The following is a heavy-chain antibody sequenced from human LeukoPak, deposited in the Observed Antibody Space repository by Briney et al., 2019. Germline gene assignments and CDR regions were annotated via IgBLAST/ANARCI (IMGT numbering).Heavy chain of an antibody. CDR3: ARDLWFGESYGMDV. J-gene: IGHJ6*02. D-gene: IGHD3-10*01. CDR1: GYTLTVYY. V-gene: IGHV1-2*02. Sequence: ASVKVSCKASGYTLTVYYMHWVRQAPGQGLEWMGWINPNSGGTNYAQKFQGRVTMTRDTSISTAYMELSRLRSDDTAVYYCARDLWFGESYGMDVWGQGTTVTVSS. CDR2: INPNSGGT.